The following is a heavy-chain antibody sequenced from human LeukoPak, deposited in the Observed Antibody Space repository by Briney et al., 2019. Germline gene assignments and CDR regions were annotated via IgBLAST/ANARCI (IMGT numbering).Heavy chain of an antibody. D-gene: IGHD4-17*01. V-gene: IGHV3-7*01. Sequence: GGSLRLSCAVSGFTFSSYWMSWVRQAPGKGLEWVANIKQDGSEKYYVDSVKGRFTISRDNAKNSLYLQMNSLRAEDTAVYYCAREGRYGDYFDYWGQGTLVTVSS. J-gene: IGHJ4*02. CDR3: AREGRYGDYFDY. CDR2: IKQDGSEK. CDR1: GFTFSSYW.